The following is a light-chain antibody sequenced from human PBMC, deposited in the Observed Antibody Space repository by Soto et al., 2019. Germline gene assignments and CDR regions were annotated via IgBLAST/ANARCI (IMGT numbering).Light chain of an antibody. CDR2: AAS. CDR3: QQSYSTPYT. V-gene: IGKV1-39*01. CDR1: QSIISY. J-gene: IGKJ2*01. Sequence: DIQMTQSPSSLSASVGDRVTITCRASQSIISYLNWYQQKRGKAPKLLIYAASSLQSGFPSRFSGSGSGTDFTLTISSLQPEDFATYYCQQSYSTPYTFGQGTKLEIK.